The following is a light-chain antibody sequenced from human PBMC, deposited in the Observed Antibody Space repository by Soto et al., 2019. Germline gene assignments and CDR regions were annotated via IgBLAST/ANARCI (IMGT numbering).Light chain of an antibody. CDR1: QSVSSN. Sequence: EIVMTQSPATLSVSPGERATLSCRASQSVSSNLAWYQQKPGQAPRLLIYAASARATGLPARFSGSGSGTEFTLTISSLQSEDFAVYYCQQYNDWPMFTFGQGTKLEIK. CDR3: QQYNDWPMFT. V-gene: IGKV3-15*01. J-gene: IGKJ2*01. CDR2: AAS.